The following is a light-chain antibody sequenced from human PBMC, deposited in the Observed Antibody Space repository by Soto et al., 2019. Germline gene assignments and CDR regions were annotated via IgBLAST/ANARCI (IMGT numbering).Light chain of an antibody. V-gene: IGKV3-11*01. CDR1: QSVGSY. J-gene: IGKJ5*01. CDR2: DAS. CDR3: QQRNYWPIT. Sequence: EIVLTQSPATLSLSPGEGATLSCRASQSVGSYLAWYQQKLGQAPGLLIYDASKRATGIPARFSGSGSGTDFTLTINSLEPEDFAVYYCQQRNYWPITFGQGTRLEIK.